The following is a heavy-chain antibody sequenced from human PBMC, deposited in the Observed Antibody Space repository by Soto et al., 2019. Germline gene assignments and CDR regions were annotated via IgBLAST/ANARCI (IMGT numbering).Heavy chain of an antibody. V-gene: IGHV3-23*01. CDR1: GFTFDSCA. Sequence: ESGGGLVQPGGSLRLSCAASGFTFDSCAMSWVRQAPGKGLEWILGISGSGGSTYYADSVKGRFTISRDNSKNTLYLQMNSLRADDTAIYYCAKGKTSGWYYFDFWGQGTPVTVSA. CDR2: ISGSGGST. J-gene: IGHJ4*02. D-gene: IGHD6-19*01. CDR3: AKGKTSGWYYFDF.